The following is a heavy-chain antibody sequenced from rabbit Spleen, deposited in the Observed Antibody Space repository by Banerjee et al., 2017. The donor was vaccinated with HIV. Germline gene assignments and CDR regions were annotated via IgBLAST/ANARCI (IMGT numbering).Heavy chain of an antibody. CDR2: IYPDYGST. J-gene: IGHJ5*01. D-gene: IGHD1-1*01. Sequence: QEQLEESGGGLVQPGASLTLTCKASGFSFNSGYDMCWVRQAPGKGLEWIAYIYPDYGSTDYASWVNGRFTISLDNAQNTVFLQMTSLTAADTATYFCGRYGSSSGYPDWLDLWGPGTLVTVS. CDR1: GFSFNSGYD. CDR3: GRYGSSSGYPDWLDL. V-gene: IGHV1S43*01.